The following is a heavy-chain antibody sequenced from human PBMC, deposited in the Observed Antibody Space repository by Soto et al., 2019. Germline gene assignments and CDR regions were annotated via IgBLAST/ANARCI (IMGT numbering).Heavy chain of an antibody. V-gene: IGHV1-18*01. J-gene: IGHJ4*02. CDR3: ARGKLATLTDF. D-gene: IGHD3-9*01. CDR2: ISTYDGNT. Sequence: ASVKPSCKASGNSITISGITWVRQAPGQGLEWMGWISTYDGNTNYAQNFQGRVSMARDTSTSTAYMELRSLRSDDTAVYYCARGKLATLTDFLGQGTLVTVAS. CDR1: GNSITISG.